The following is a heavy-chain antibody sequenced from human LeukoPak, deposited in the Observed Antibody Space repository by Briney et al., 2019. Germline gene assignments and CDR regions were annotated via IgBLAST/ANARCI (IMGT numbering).Heavy chain of an antibody. J-gene: IGHJ4*02. V-gene: IGHV4-59*01. CDR2: IYYSGST. CDR1: GGSISSYY. CDR3: ARGSCSSTSSYYFDY. D-gene: IGHD2-2*01. Sequence: PSETLSLTCTVSGGSISSYYWSWIRQPPGKGLEWIGYIYYSGSTNYNPSLKSRVTISVDTSKNQFSLKLSSVTAADTAVYYCARGSCSSTSSYYFDYWGQGTLVTVSS.